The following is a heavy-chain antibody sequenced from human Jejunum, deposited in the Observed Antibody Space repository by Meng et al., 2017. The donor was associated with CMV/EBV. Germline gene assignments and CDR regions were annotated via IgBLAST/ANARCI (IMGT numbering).Heavy chain of an antibody. CDR3: ARMTGTNYFDY. J-gene: IGHJ4*02. CDR1: GGSVSSASYL. CDR2: MYSSGST. D-gene: IGHD3-9*01. Sequence: QVQLQESGPGLVKPSQTLSLTCIVSGGSVSSASYLWSWIRQPAGKGLEGIGRMYSSGSTYYNPSLKSRLTMSIDTSKNQFSLELSSVTAADTAVYYCARMTGTNYFDYWGQGTLVTVSS. V-gene: IGHV4-61*02.